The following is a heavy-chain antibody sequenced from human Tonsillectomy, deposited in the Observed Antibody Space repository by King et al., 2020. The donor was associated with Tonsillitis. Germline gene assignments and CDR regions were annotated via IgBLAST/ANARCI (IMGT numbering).Heavy chain of an antibody. CDR2: IYYSGST. CDR1: GGSISSYY. Sequence: QLQESGPGLVKPSETLSLTCTVSGGSISSYYWSWIRQPPGKGLEWIGYIYYSGSTNYNPSLKSRVTISVDTSKNQFSLKLSSVTAADTAVYYCARFVRYYYYMDVWGKGTTVTVSS. V-gene: IGHV4-59*01. J-gene: IGHJ6*03. CDR3: ARFVRYYYYMDV. D-gene: IGHD2/OR15-2a*01.